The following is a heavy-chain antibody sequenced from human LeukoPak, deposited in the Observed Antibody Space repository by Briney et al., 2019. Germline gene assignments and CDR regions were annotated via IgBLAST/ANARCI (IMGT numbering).Heavy chain of an antibody. CDR1: GFTFSSYG. CDR2: TSSDLNVK. V-gene: IGHV3-30*03. J-gene: IGHJ4*02. CDR3: AREGYYGSGSPPSLYFDY. D-gene: IGHD3-10*01. Sequence: GGPLRLSCAASGFTFSSYGMHWVRQAPGKGLEWVAVTSSDLNVKLYADSVKGRFTISRDNSRSTLYLQMNSLRPEDTAIYYCAREGYYGSGSPPSLYFDYWGQGTLVTVSS.